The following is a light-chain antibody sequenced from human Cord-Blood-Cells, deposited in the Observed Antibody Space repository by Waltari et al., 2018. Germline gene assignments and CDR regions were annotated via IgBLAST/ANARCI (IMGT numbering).Light chain of an antibody. CDR1: SLRSYY. CDR3: NSRDSSGNHWV. CDR2: GKT. Sequence: SSELTQDPAVSVALGQTVRITCQGDSLRSYYASWYQQKPGQAPVLVIYGKTNRPSGIQDRYAGSSSGNTASLTITGAQAEDGADYYGNSRDSSGNHWVFGGGTKLTVL. V-gene: IGLV3-19*01. J-gene: IGLJ3*02.